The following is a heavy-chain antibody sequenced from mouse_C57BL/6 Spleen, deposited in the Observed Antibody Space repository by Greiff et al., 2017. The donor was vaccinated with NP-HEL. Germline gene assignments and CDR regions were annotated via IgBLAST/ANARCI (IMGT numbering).Heavy chain of an antibody. D-gene: IGHD1-1*01. V-gene: IGHV5-17*01. CDR1: GFTFSDYG. Sequence: EVNVVESGGGLVKPGGSLKLSCAASGFTFSDYGMHWVRQAPEKGLEWVAYICSGSSTIYYADTVKGRFTISRDNAKNTLFLQMTSLRAEDTALYYCARGSSYDWYFDVWGTGTTVTVSS. CDR2: ICSGSSTI. CDR3: ARGSSYDWYFDV. J-gene: IGHJ1*03.